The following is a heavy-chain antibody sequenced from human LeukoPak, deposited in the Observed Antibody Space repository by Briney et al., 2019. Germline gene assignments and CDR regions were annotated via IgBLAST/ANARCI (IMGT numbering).Heavy chain of an antibody. D-gene: IGHD4-17*01. CDR2: IYHSGST. V-gene: IGHV4-30-2*01. J-gene: IGHJ3*02. Sequence: SETLSLTCAVSGGSISSGGYSWNWIRQPPGKGLEWIGYIYHSGSTYYNPSLKSRVTISVDRSKNQFSLKLSSVTAADTAVYYCARDRATVTTQDAFDIWGQGTMVTVSS. CDR1: GGSISSGGYS. CDR3: ARDRATVTTQDAFDI.